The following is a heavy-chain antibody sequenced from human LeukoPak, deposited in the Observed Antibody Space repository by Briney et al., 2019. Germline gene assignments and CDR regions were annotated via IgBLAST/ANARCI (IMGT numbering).Heavy chain of an antibody. CDR3: ARDLGYGYYFYYYLDV. D-gene: IGHD5-18*01. V-gene: IGHV4-4*07. J-gene: IGHJ6*03. CDR2: IHASGNT. Sequence: PSETLSLTCTVSGGSISSYYWTWIRQPAGKGLEYLGRIHASGNTYYNPSLNSRVAISIDTSKNQFSLKVSSVAAVDTAVYYCARDLGYGYYFYYYLDVWGKGTTVTVSS. CDR1: GGSISSYY.